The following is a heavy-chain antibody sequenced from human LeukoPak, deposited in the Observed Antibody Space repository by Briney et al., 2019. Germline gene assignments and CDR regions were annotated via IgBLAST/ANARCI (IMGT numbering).Heavy chain of an antibody. CDR1: GFTFDDYA. D-gene: IGHD5-12*01. CDR2: ISGDGGST. V-gene: IGHV3-43*02. J-gene: IGHJ3*02. Sequence: GGSLRLSCAASGFTFDDYAMHWVRQAPGKGLEWVSLISGDGGSTYYADSVKGRFTISRDNSKNSLYLQMNSLRTEDTALYYCAKGPRRGSLLYAFDIWGQGTMVTVSS. CDR3: AKGPRRGSLLYAFDI.